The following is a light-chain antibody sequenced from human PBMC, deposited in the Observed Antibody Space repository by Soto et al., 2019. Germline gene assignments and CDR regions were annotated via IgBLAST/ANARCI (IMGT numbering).Light chain of an antibody. CDR1: SSDVGSNT. Sequence: QPALTQPPSSSATPGQRVTISCSGRSSDVGSNTVNWYQQFPGAAPKLLIYSNDQRPSGVPDRFSASKSGTSASLAISGLQSEDEADYYCATWDDSLFGHVFGTGTKVTVL. CDR2: SND. V-gene: IGLV1-44*01. CDR3: ATWDDSLFGHV. J-gene: IGLJ1*01.